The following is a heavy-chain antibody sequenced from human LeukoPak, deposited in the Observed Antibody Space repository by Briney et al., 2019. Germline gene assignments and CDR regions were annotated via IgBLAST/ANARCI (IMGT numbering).Heavy chain of an antibody. D-gene: IGHD6-13*01. CDR2: IIPILGIA. J-gene: IGHJ4*02. CDR1: GGTFSSYA. CDR3: ARDLSYSSSWFD. Sequence: SVKVSCKASGGTFSSYAISWVRQAPGQGLEWMGRIIPILGIANYAQKFQGRVTITADKYTSTAYMELSSLRSEDTAVYYCARDLSYSSSWFDWGQGTLVTVSS. V-gene: IGHV1-69*04.